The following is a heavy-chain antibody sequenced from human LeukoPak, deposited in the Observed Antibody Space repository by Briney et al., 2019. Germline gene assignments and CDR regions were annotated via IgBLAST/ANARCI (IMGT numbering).Heavy chain of an antibody. D-gene: IGHD3-22*01. CDR2: ISTTSTYI. Sequence: GGSLRLSCAASGFTFSYYSMKWVRQAPGKGLEWVSSISTTSTYIYYADSVKGRFTISRDNAKNSLYLQMSSLRAEDTALYYWARERGDYDGSGTDYWGQGTLVTVSS. V-gene: IGHV3-21*01. CDR1: GFTFSYYS. J-gene: IGHJ4*02. CDR3: ARERGDYDGSGTDY.